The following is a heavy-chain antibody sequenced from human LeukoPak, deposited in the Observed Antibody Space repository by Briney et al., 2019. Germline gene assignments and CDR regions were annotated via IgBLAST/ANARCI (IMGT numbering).Heavy chain of an antibody. V-gene: IGHV1-2*02. CDR2: INPNSGGT. CDR1: GYTFTGQY. CDR3: ARDKDSSGWWDDAFDI. J-gene: IGHJ3*02. D-gene: IGHD6-19*01. Sequence: ASVKVSCKASGYTFTGQYIHWVRQAPGQGPEWMGWINPNSGGTNYAQKFQGRVTMTRDTSISTAYMEVSSLRSDDTAVYYCARDKDSSGWWDDAFDIWGQGTMVTVSS.